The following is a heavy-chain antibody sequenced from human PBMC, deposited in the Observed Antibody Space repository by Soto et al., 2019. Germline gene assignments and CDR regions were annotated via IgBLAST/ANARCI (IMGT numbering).Heavy chain of an antibody. J-gene: IGHJ4*02. V-gene: IGHV3-23*01. CDR2: ISGSGGST. CDR3: ARAFDSGYSSGWYFDY. D-gene: IGHD6-19*01. Sequence: PGGSLRLSCAASGFTFSSYAMSWVRQAPGKGLEWVSAISGSGGSTYYADSVKGRFTISRDNSKNTLYLQMNSLRAEDTVVFYCARAFDSGYSSGWYFDYWGQGTLVTVSS. CDR1: GFTFSSYA.